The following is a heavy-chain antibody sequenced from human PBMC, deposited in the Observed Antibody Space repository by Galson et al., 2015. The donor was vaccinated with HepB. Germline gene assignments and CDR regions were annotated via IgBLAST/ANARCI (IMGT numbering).Heavy chain of an antibody. CDR1: GFSFSSYV. Sequence: SLRLSCAASGFSFSSYVMSWVRQAPGKGLEWVSGITDSGGNTYYADSVKGRFTISRDNSKNTLYLQMNSLRSEDTAVYYCARHVTEWFGELLALDYWGQGTLVTVSS. CDR2: ITDSGGNT. D-gene: IGHD3-10*01. CDR3: ARHVTEWFGELLALDY. V-gene: IGHV3-23*01. J-gene: IGHJ4*02.